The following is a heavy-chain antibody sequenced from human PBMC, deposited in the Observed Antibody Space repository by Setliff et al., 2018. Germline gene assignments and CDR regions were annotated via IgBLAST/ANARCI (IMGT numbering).Heavy chain of an antibody. V-gene: IGHV4-34*01. J-gene: IGHJ5*02. CDR1: GGSFSGYY. D-gene: IGHD6-19*01. CDR2: INHSGST. CDR3: ARRSGWPNWFDP. Sequence: LSLTCAVYGGSFSGYYWSRIRQPPGKGLEWIGEINHSGSTNYNPSLKSRVTISVDTSKNQFSLKLSSVTAADTAVYYCARRSGWPNWFDPWGQGTLVTVSS.